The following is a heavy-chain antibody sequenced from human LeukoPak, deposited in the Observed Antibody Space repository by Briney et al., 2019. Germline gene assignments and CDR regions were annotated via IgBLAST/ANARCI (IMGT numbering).Heavy chain of an antibody. CDR1: GYSISSGYY. J-gene: IGHJ4*02. V-gene: IGHV4-38-2*02. CDR3: ARRARQIAAAGTADY. D-gene: IGHD6-13*01. Sequence: SETLSLTCTVSGYSISSGYYWGWIRQPPGKGLEWIGEINHSGSTNYNPSLKSRVTISVDTSKNQFSLKLSSVTAADTAVYYCARRARQIAAAGTADYWGQGTLVTVSS. CDR2: INHSGST.